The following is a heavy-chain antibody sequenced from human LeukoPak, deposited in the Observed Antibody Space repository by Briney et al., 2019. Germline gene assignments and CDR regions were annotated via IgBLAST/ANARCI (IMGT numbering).Heavy chain of an antibody. J-gene: IGHJ6*03. Sequence: GSLRLSCAAAGLTISNYWMHWVRLAPGKGLEWVARISSDGSIRTYADSVKGRFTISRDNAKNTLYLQMNSLRVEDAAVYYCASPTQRTAYFYYMDVWGKGTTVTVSS. D-gene: IGHD1-1*01. V-gene: IGHV3-74*01. CDR1: GLTISNYW. CDR3: ASPTQRTAYFYYMDV. CDR2: ISSDGSIR.